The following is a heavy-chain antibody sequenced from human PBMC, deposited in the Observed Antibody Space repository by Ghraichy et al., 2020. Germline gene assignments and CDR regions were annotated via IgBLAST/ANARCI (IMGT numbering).Heavy chain of an antibody. CDR1: GFTFDDYA. V-gene: IGHV3-43D*03. D-gene: IGHD6-13*01. J-gene: IGHJ4*02. Sequence: GGSLRLSCAASGFTFDDYAMHWVRQAPGKGLEWVSLISWDGGSTYYADSVKGRFTISRDNSKNSLYLQMNSLRAEDTALYYCAKGGSSWPYYFDYWGQGTLVTVSS. CDR2: ISWDGGST. CDR3: AKGGSSWPYYFDY.